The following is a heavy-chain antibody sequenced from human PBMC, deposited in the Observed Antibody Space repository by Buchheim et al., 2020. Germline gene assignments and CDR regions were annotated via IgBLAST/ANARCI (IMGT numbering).Heavy chain of an antibody. CDR3: AKKREENFYYYGLDV. Sequence: QVQLQESGPGLVKPSGTLFLTCSVSGASITSSNLWTWVRQPPGKGLEWIGEIFHVGVTNYNPSLKSRVTISQDKSKNQFSLRLASVTAADTATYYCAKKREENFYYYGLDVWGQGA. CDR2: IFHVGVT. D-gene: IGHD1-26*01. V-gene: IGHV4-4*02. J-gene: IGHJ6*02. CDR1: GASITSSNL.